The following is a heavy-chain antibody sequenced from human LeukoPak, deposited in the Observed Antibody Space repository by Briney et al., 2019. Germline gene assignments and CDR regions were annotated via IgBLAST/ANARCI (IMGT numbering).Heavy chain of an antibody. D-gene: IGHD5-18*01. CDR2: IIPIFGTA. CDR3: AWGGYSYGYGGVY. V-gene: IGHV1-69*06. J-gene: IGHJ4*02. CDR1: GGTFSSYA. Sequence: GASVKVSCKASGGTFSSYAISWVRQAPGQGLEWMGGIIPIFGTANYAQKFQGRVTITADKSTSTAYMELSRLRSDDTAVYYCAWGGYSYGYGGVYWGQGTLVTVSS.